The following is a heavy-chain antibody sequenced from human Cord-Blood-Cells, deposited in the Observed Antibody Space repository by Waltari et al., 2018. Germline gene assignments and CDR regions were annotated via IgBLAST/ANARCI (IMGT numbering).Heavy chain of an antibody. Sequence: VQLQQWGAGLLKPSETLSLTCAVYGGSFSGSYWSWLRPPPGKGLEWIGEINHSGSTNYNPSLKSRVTISVDTSKNQFSLKLSSVTAADTAVYYCARGWRYCSSTSCYYYYGMDVWGQGTTVTVSS. D-gene: IGHD2-2*01. J-gene: IGHJ6*02. V-gene: IGHV4-34*01. CDR1: GGSFSGSY. CDR2: INHSGST. CDR3: ARGWRYCSSTSCYYYYGMDV.